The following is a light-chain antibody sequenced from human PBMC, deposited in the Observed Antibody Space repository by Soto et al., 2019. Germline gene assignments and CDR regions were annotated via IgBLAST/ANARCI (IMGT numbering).Light chain of an antibody. CDR1: QDISNY. J-gene: IGKJ4*01. V-gene: IGKV1-33*01. CDR3: QQYEDLPLT. Sequence: DIQMTQSPSSLSASVGDRVTITCQASQDISNYLNWYQQKPGKAPILLIYDASNLETGVSPRFSGRGSGTDFTFTISSLHPEDIATYYCQQYEDLPLTFGGGTKVEIQ. CDR2: DAS.